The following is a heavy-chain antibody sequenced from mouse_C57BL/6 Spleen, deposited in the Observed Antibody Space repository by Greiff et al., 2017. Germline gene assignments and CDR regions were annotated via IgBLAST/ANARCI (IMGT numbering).Heavy chain of an antibody. Sequence: EVQVVESEGGLVQPGSSMKLSCTASGFTFSDYYMAWVRQVPEKGLEWVANINYDGSSTYYLDSLKSRFIISRDNAKNILYLQMSSLKSEDTATYYCARGPYGSSKYYFDYWGQGTTLTVSS. CDR3: ARGPYGSSKYYFDY. CDR2: INYDGSST. V-gene: IGHV5-16*01. D-gene: IGHD1-1*01. J-gene: IGHJ2*01. CDR1: GFTFSDYY.